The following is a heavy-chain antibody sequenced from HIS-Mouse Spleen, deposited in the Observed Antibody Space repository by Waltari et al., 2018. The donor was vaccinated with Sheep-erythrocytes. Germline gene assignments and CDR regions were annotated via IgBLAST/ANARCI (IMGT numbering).Heavy chain of an antibody. CDR1: GFTFSSYG. J-gene: IGHJ3*02. CDR3: AKALVATQDAFDI. D-gene: IGHD5-12*01. Sequence: QVQLVESGGGVVQPGRSLRLSCAASGFTFSSYGMHWVRQAPGKGLEWVEVISYDGSNKYYADSVKGRFTISRDNSKNTLYLQMNSLGAEDTAVYYCAKALVATQDAFDIWGQGTMVTVSS. CDR2: ISYDGSNK. V-gene: IGHV3-30*18.